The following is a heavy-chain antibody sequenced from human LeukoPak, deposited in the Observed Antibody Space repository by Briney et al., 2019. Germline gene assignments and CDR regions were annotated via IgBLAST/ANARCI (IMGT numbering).Heavy chain of an antibody. Sequence: PGGSLRLSCAASGFIFDDYGMSWVRQAPGKGLEWVSDINWNGGSINYAGSVKGRFTISRDNAKNSLYLQMNSLRVEDTAFYYCARENGGSYFRWFDPWGQGTLVTVSS. CDR3: ARENGGSYFRWFDP. CDR2: INWNGGSI. J-gene: IGHJ5*02. D-gene: IGHD1-26*01. V-gene: IGHV3-20*04. CDR1: GFIFDDYG.